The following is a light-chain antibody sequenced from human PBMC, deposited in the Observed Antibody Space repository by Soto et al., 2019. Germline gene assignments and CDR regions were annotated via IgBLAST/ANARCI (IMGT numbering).Light chain of an antibody. J-gene: IGKJ4*01. CDR2: AAS. Sequence: AIQMTQSPSSLSASVGDRVTITCRSSQGIRNDLGWYQQKPGKAPKLLIYAASSLQSGVPSRFSGSGSGTDFTLTISSLQPEDFATYYCLQDYNYPLTFGGETKVDIK. CDR1: QGIRND. CDR3: LQDYNYPLT. V-gene: IGKV1-6*01.